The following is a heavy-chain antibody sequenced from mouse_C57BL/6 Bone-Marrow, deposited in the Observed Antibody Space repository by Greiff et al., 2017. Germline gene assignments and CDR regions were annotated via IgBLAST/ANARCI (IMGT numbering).Heavy chain of an antibody. D-gene: IGHD2-1*01. CDR3: ARSYYGNYDGYFDV. Sequence: EVQLQQSGPELVKPGASVKISCKASGYTFTDYYMNWVKQSHGKSLEWIGDINPNNGGTSYNQKFKGKATLTVDKSSSTAYMELRSLTSEDSAVYYCARSYYGNYDGYFDVWGTGTTVTVSS. J-gene: IGHJ1*03. V-gene: IGHV1-26*01. CDR2: INPNNGGT. CDR1: GYTFTDYY.